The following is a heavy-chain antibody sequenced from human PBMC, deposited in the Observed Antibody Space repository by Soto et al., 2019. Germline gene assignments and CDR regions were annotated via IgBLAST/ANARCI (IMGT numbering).Heavy chain of an antibody. Sequence: PSETLSLTCAVYGGSFSGYYWSWIRQPPGKGLEWIGEINHSGSTNYNPSLKSRVTISVDTSKNQFSLKLSSVTAADTAVYYCARMETGYYDRGAFGIWGQGTMVTVSS. CDR1: GGSFSGYY. V-gene: IGHV4-34*01. J-gene: IGHJ3*02. CDR2: INHSGST. CDR3: ARMETGYYDRGAFGI. D-gene: IGHD3-9*01.